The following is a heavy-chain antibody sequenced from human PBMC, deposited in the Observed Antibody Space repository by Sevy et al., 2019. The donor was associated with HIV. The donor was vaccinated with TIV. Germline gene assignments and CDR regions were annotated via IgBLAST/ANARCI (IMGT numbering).Heavy chain of an antibody. CDR3: SGLRFLEWLDDAFDI. Sequence: SETLSLTCTVSGGSISSYYWSWIRQPPGKGLEWIGYIYYSGSTNYNPSLKSRVTISVDTSKNQFSLKLSSVTAADTAVDYCSGLRFLEWLDDAFDIWGQGTMVTVSS. CDR2: IYYSGST. D-gene: IGHD3-3*01. V-gene: IGHV4-59*01. J-gene: IGHJ3*02. CDR1: GGSISSYY.